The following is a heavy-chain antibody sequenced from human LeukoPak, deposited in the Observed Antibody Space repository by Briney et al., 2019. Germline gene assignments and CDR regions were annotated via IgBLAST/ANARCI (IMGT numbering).Heavy chain of an antibody. D-gene: IGHD5-18*01. CDR3: ARRSNKGPYSYITNDY. J-gene: IGHJ4*02. Sequence: IPSETLSLTCTVSGGLISSIDYYWGWIRQPPGKGLEWIGSIDHSGGTYYNPSLKSRVTISADTSNNQFSLNLSSVTAADTAVYYCARRSNKGPYSYITNDYWGQAILVTVSS. V-gene: IGHV4-39*01. CDR1: GGLISSIDYY. CDR2: IDHSGGT.